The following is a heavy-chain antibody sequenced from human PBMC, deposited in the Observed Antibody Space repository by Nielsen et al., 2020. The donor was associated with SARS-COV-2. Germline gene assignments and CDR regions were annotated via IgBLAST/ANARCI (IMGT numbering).Heavy chain of an antibody. J-gene: IGHJ3*02. D-gene: IGHD2-8*01. CDR3: ARGGRYCTNGVCYGELDAFDI. V-gene: IGHV4-61*01. CDR2: IYYSGST. Sequence: SETLSLTCTVSGGSVSSGSYYWSWIRQPPGKGLEWIGYIYYSGSTNYNPSLKSRVTISVDTSKNQFSLKLSSVTAADTAVYYCARGGRYCTNGVCYGELDAFDIWGQGTMVTVSS. CDR1: GGSVSSGSYY.